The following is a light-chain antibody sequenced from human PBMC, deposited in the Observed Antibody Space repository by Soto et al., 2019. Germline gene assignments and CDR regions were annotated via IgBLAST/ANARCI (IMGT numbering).Light chain of an antibody. CDR3: CSYAGSSPFVV. CDR1: TSDVGSYNL. Sequence: QSALTQPASVSGSPGQSITISCTGTTSDVGSYNLVSWYQQHPGKALKVMIYEVSKRPSGVSNRFSGSKSGNTASLTISGLQAEDEADYYCCSYAGSSPFVVFGGGTKVTVL. CDR2: EVS. V-gene: IGLV2-23*02. J-gene: IGLJ2*01.